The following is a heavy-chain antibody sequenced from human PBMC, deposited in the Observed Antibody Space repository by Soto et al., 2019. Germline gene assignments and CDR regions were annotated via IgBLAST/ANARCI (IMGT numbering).Heavy chain of an antibody. CDR1: GGSFSGYY. Sequence: PSETLSLTCAVYGGSFSGYYWSWIRQPPGKGLEWIGEINHSGSTNYNPSLKSRVTISVDTSKNQFSLKLSSVTAADTAVYYCALYSNYDWFDPWGQGTLVTSPQ. D-gene: IGHD4-4*01. J-gene: IGHJ5*02. CDR2: INHSGST. CDR3: ALYSNYDWFDP. V-gene: IGHV4-34*01.